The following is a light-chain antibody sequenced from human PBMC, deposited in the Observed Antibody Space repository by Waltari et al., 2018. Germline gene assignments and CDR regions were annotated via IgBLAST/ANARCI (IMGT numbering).Light chain of an antibody. CDR3: QQSYSTPIT. CDR1: QSISNY. J-gene: IGKJ5*01. V-gene: IGKV1-39*01. CDR2: AAS. Sequence: DIQMTQSPSSPSASVGDRVTITCRASQSISNYLNWYQQKPGKAPKLLIYAASSLQSGVQSRLSGSGSGTDFTLTISSLQPEDFATYYCQQSYSTPITFGQGTRLEIK.